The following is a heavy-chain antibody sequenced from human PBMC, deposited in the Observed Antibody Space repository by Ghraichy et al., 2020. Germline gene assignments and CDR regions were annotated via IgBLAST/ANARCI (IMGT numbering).Heavy chain of an antibody. D-gene: IGHD4-17*01. V-gene: IGHV3-33*05. CDR3: ARDQRHSTVTTSPLY. Sequence: GALRLSCAASGFAFVSYGIHWVRQAPGKGLEWVAISSYDGSHQYYADSVKGRFSISRDNSKNTLYLQMNSLRAEDTAVYYCARDQRHSTVTTSPLYWGQGTLVTVSS. CDR2: SSYDGSHQ. J-gene: IGHJ4*02. CDR1: GFAFVSYG.